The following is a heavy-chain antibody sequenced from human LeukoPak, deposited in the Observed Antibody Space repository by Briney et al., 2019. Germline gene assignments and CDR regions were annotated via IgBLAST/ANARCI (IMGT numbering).Heavy chain of an antibody. CDR2: IYYSGST. Sequence: SETLSLTCTVSGGSISSYYWSWIRQPPGKGLEWIGYIYYSGSTNYNPSLKSRVTISVDTSKNQFSLRLSSVTAADTAVYYCARSGGMVGTTDFDYWGQGTLVTVSS. D-gene: IGHD4/OR15-4a*01. CDR3: ARSGGMVGTTDFDY. CDR1: GGSISSYY. J-gene: IGHJ4*02. V-gene: IGHV4-59*01.